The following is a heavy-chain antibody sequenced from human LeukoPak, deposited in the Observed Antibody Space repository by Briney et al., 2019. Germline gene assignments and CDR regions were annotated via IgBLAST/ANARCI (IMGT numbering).Heavy chain of an antibody. CDR1: GGSISSYY. CDR2: ISYSGST. J-gene: IGHJ5*02. D-gene: IGHD1-1*01. Sequence: KTSETLSLTCTVSGGSISSYYRSWIRQPPGKGLEWIGYISYSGSTNFNPSLKSRVTISVDTSKNHFSLKLSSVTAADTAVYYCGREGTAGTNLNWFDPWGQGTLVTVSS. CDR3: GREGTAGTNLNWFDP. V-gene: IGHV4-59*01.